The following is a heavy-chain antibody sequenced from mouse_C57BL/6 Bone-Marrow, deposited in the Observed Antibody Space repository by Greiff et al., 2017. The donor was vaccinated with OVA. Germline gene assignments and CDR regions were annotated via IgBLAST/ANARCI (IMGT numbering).Heavy chain of an antibody. CDR2: IHPNSGST. CDR1: GYTFTSYW. J-gene: IGHJ1*03. Sequence: QVQLKQSGAELVKPGASVKLSCKASGYTFTSYWMHWVKQRPGQGLEWIGMIHPNSGSTNYNEKFKSKATLTVDKSSSTAYMQLSSLTSEDSAVYYCAREGRSYWYFDVWGTGTTVTVSS. V-gene: IGHV1-64*01. CDR3: AREGRSYWYFDV.